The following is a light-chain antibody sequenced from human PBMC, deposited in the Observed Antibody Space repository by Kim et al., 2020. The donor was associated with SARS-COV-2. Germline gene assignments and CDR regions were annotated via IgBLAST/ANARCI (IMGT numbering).Light chain of an antibody. CDR2: AAS. J-gene: IGKJ5*01. Sequence: DIQMTQSPSSLSASVGDRVTITCRASQSIGKWLAWYQQRPEKAPKSLISAASTLQSGVPSRFSGSGSGTDFTLTITGLQPEDSATYYCQHYNNYPVTFGQGTRLEIK. CDR1: QSIGKW. CDR3: QHYNNYPVT. V-gene: IGKV1D-16*01.